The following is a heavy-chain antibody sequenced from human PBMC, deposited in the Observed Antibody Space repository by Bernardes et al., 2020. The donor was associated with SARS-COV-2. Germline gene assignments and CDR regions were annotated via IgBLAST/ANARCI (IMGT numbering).Heavy chain of an antibody. V-gene: IGHV4-39*01. Sequence: SETLSLTCTVSGGSISNTHYYWGWIRQPPGKGLEWIGYIYYSGSTYYNPSLKSRVTISIATSKNQFSLKLSSVTAAETSLYYCARYCSSTSCSREAFDIWGQGTMVTVFS. J-gene: IGHJ3*02. CDR3: ARYCSSTSCSREAFDI. D-gene: IGHD2-2*01. CDR2: IYYSGST. CDR1: GGSISNTHYY.